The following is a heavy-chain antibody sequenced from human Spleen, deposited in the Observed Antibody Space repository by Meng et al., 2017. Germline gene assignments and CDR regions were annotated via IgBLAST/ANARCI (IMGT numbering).Heavy chain of an antibody. CDR1: GYTFTGYY. J-gene: IGHJ5*02. D-gene: IGHD2-15*01. CDR2: INPNSGGT. CDR3: ARDLPSGYCSGGSCLRNWFDP. V-gene: IGHV1-2*06. Sequence: ASVKVSCKASGYTFTGYYMHWVRQAPGQGLEWMGRINPNSGGTNYAQKFQGRVTMTRDTSISTAYMELSRLRSDDTAVYYCARDLPSGYCSGGSCLRNWFDPWGQGTRVTGYS.